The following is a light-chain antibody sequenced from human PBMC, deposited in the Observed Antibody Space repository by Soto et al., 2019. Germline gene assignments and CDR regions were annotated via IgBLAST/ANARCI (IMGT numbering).Light chain of an antibody. CDR1: TSNIGAGYD. V-gene: IGLV1-40*01. CDR3: QSYDTSLSGSYV. Sequence: QSVLTQPPSVSGAPGQRVIVSCTGSTSNIGAGYDVHWYRQLPGTSPKLLIFANSNRPSGVPDRFSASRSGSSASLTITGLQAEDEADYYCQSYDTSLSGSYVFGSGTKVTVL. CDR2: ANS. J-gene: IGLJ1*01.